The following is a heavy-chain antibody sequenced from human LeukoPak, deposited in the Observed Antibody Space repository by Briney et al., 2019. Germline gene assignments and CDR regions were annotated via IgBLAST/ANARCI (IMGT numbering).Heavy chain of an antibody. D-gene: IGHD7-27*01. J-gene: IGHJ4*02. CDR3: ATELGTHFDY. CDR1: GFTFSSYE. CDR2: ISSSGSTI. V-gene: IGHV3-48*03. Sequence: PGGSLRLSCAASGFTFSSYEMNWLRQAPGKGLEWVSYISSSGSTIYYADSVKGQFTISRDNAKNSLYLQMNSLRAEDTAVYYCATELGTHFDYWGQGTLVTVSS.